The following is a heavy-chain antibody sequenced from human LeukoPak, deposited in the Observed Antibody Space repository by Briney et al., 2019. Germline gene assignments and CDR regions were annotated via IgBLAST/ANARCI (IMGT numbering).Heavy chain of an antibody. CDR3: ARTYGDYDDAFDV. V-gene: IGHV4-39*01. Sequence: SQTLSLTCTVSGGSISSSTYYWGWIRQPPGRGLEWIGSIYYSGSTYNNPSLKSRVTIFVDTSKNQFSLKLSSVTATDTAVYYCARTYGDYDDAFDVWGQGTMVTVSS. CDR2: IYYSGST. CDR1: GGSISSSTYY. J-gene: IGHJ3*01. D-gene: IGHD4-17*01.